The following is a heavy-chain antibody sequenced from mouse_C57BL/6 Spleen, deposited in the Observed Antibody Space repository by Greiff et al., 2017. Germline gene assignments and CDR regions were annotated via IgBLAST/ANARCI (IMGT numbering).Heavy chain of an antibody. CDR2: IYPGDGDT. CDR3: ARFTTGAY. CDR1: GYAFSSSW. D-gene: IGHD1-1*01. J-gene: IGHJ3*01. Sequence: VQLQQSGPELVKPGASVKISCKASGYAFSSSWMNWVKQRPGKGLEWIGRIYPGDGDTNYNGKFKGKATLTADKSSSTAYMQLSSLTSEDSAVYFCARFTTGAYWGQGTLVTVSA. V-gene: IGHV1-82*01.